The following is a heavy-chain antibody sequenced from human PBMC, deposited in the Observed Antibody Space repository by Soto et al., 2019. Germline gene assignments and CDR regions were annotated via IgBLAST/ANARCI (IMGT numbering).Heavy chain of an antibody. J-gene: IGHJ6*02. D-gene: IGHD3-16*01. CDR2: SSPYTGNT. V-gene: IGHV1-18*01. CDR3: VMVDNYVTPTPQDV. CDR1: GYIFVNYG. Sequence: QVQVVQAGDEVKKPGASVKVSCKASGYIFVNYGIAWVRQAPGQVREWMGWSSPYTGNTHSASKVQGRLTMTTDTSTSTAYMDLGSLTSDDTAVYYCVMVDNYVTPTPQDVWGQGTTVTVSS.